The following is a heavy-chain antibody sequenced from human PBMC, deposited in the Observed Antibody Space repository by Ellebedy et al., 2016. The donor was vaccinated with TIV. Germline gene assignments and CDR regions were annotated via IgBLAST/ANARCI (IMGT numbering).Heavy chain of an antibody. Sequence: GGSLRLSXTASGFTFGDYAMSWVRQAPGKGLEWVSFIRSKAYGGTTEYAASVKGRFTISRDDSKSIAYLQINSLKAEDTAVYYCTRELTTLAAAGTGIYYYTMDVWGQGTTVTVSS. CDR1: GFTFGDYA. CDR2: IRSKAYGGTT. CDR3: TRELTTLAAAGTGIYYYTMDV. J-gene: IGHJ6*02. V-gene: IGHV3-49*04. D-gene: IGHD6-13*01.